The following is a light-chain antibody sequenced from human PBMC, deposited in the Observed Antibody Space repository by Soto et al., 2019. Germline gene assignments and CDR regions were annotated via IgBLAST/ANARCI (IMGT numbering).Light chain of an antibody. CDR1: QSISSN. CDR2: RTS. J-gene: IGKJ1*01. CDR3: QQRSNWPRT. V-gene: IGKV3-15*01. Sequence: EIVMTQSPATLSVSPGERATLSCRASQSISSNLAWYQQKHGQAPRLLMFRTSSRATGFPARFSGSGSGTELNITISSLQSEDFGVYYCQQRSNWPRTFGQGTKGDIK.